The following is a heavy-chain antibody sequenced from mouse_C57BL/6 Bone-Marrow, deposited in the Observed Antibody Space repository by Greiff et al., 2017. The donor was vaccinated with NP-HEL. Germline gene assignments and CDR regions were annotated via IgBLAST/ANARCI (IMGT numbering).Heavy chain of an antibody. CDR2: ISDGGSYT. J-gene: IGHJ2*01. V-gene: IGHV5-4*01. Sequence: EVQGVESGGGLVKPGGSLKLSCAASGFTFSSYAMSWVRQTPEKRLEWVATISDGGSYTYYPDNVKGRFTISRDNAKNNLYLQMSHLKSEDTAMYYCARDGSTLDHFDYWGQGTTLTVSS. CDR3: ARDGSTLDHFDY. CDR1: GFTFSSYA. D-gene: IGHD5-5*01.